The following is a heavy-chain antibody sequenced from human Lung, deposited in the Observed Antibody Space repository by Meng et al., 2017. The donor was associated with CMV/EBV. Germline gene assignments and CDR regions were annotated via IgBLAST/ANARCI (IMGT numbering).Heavy chain of an antibody. D-gene: IGHD3-10*01. CDR3: ASEEGYGSGSYFGDY. V-gene: IGHV3-33*01. Sequence: SGFTFSKYGMHWVGQAAGKGLEWVAMVWYDGSKKFYADAVKGRLTISRDNSKNTLYLQMNNLSVEDMAVYYCASEEGYGSGSYFGDYWSQGTLVTVSS. CDR1: GFTFSKYG. CDR2: VWYDGSKK. J-gene: IGHJ4*02.